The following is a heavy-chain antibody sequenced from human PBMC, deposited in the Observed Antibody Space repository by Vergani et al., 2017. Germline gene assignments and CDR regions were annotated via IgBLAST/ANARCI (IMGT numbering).Heavy chain of an antibody. CDR1: GFTFDDYT. J-gene: IGHJ1*01. CDR2: ISWDGGST. D-gene: IGHD5-12*01. CDR3: AKASGDGYDYPAEYFQH. V-gene: IGHV3-43*01. Sequence: EVQLLESGGGLVQPGGSLRLSCAASGFTFDDYTMHWVRQAPGKGLEWVSLISWDGGSTYYADSVKGRFTISRDNSKNSLYLQMNSLRTEDTALYYCAKASGDGYDYPAEYFQHWGQGTLVTVSS.